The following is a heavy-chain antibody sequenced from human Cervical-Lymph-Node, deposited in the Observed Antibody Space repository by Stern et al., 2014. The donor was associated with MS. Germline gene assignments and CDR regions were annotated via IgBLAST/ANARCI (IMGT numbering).Heavy chain of an antibody. CDR2: ISWSSGSI. CDR1: GFTFDDYD. CDR3: AKDVRVYSSGWFSGMDV. J-gene: IGHJ6*02. V-gene: IGHV3-9*01. D-gene: IGHD6-19*01. Sequence: EVQLVESGGGLVQPGRSLRISCVGPGFTFDDYDMPWVRQAPGKGLEWVSTISWSSGSIGYADSVKGRFTTSRDNAKNSLYLQMNSLKPEDTALYYCAKDVRVYSSGWFSGMDVWGQGTTVTVSS.